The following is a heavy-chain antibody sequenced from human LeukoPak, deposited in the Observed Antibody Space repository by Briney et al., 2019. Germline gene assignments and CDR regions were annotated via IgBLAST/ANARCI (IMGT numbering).Heavy chain of an antibody. D-gene: IGHD3-22*01. Sequence: PGRSLRLSCAASGFTFSSYAMHWVRQAPGKGLEWVAVISYDGSNKYYADSVKGRFTISRDNSKNTLYLQMNSLRAEDTAVYYCARGAPSTGYSLCDYWGQGTLVTVSS. CDR3: ARGAPSTGYSLCDY. V-gene: IGHV3-30-3*01. CDR1: GFTFSSYA. CDR2: ISYDGSNK. J-gene: IGHJ4*02.